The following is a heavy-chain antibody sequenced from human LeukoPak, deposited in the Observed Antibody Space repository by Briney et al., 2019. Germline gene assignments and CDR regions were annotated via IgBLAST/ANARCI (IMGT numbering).Heavy chain of an antibody. CDR3: VKSGESYSSSWFDL. D-gene: IGHD6-13*01. J-gene: IGHJ2*01. CDR2: ISSNGGST. V-gene: IGHV3-64D*06. CDR1: GFTFSSYA. Sequence: GGSLRLSCSASGFTFSSYAMHWVRQAPGKGLEYVSAISSNGGSTYYADSVKGRFTIPRDNSKNTLYLQMSSLRAEDTAVYYCVKSGESYSSSWFDLWGRGTLVTVSS.